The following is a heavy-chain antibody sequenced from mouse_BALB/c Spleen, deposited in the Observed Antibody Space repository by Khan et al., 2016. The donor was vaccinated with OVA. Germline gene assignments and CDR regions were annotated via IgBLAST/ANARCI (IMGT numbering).Heavy chain of an antibody. CDR1: GYSITSNYA. CDR3: ARGNYYGYAMDY. Sequence: EVKLLESGPGLVKPSQSLSLTCTVTGYSITSNYAWNWIRQFPGNKLEWMGYISYSGSTSYNPSLKSRISITRDTSKNQFFLQLSSVTTEDTATXSCARGNYYGYAMDYWGQGTSVTVSS. V-gene: IGHV3-2*02. CDR2: ISYSGST. J-gene: IGHJ4*01. D-gene: IGHD1-1*01.